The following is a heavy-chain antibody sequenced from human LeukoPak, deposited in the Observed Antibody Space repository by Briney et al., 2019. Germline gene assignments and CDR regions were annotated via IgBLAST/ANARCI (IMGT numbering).Heavy chain of an antibody. CDR3: ARDVYDFWSGYQNWFDP. J-gene: IGHJ5*02. V-gene: IGHV3-48*03. CDR2: ISGSGGTI. D-gene: IGHD3-3*01. CDR1: GFTLSSYE. Sequence: GGSLRLSCAASGFTLSSYEMNWVRQTPGKRLEWVSYISGSGGTIYYADSVKGRFTISRDNAKNSLYLQMNSLRAEDTAVYYCARDVYDFWSGYQNWFDPWGQGTLVTVSS.